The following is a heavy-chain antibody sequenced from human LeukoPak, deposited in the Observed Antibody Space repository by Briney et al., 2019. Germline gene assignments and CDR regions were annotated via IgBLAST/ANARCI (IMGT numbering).Heavy chain of an antibody. V-gene: IGHV3-23*01. D-gene: IGHD6-13*01. CDR3: ANNIAAAGTDY. CDR2: ISAGGGGT. J-gene: IGHJ4*02. Sequence: PGGSLRLSCAGSGFTFINYAMSWVRQAPGKGLEWVSTISAGGGGTYYADSVKGRFTISRDNFKNTLYLQMNSLRAEDTAVYYCANNIAAAGTDYWGQGTLVTVSS. CDR1: GFTFINYA.